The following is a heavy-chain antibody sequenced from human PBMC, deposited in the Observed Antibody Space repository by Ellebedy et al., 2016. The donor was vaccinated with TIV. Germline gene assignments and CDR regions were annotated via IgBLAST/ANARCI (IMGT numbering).Heavy chain of an antibody. J-gene: IGHJ4*02. D-gene: IGHD2-8*02. CDR2: IRPNSGDT. CDR1: GYTVPTFY. V-gene: IGHV1-2*02. Sequence: ASVKVSXKASGYTVPTFYMHWVRQAPGQGLEWMGWIRPNSGDTSYAQKFQGRVILTRDTSISTAYMELSGLRSDDTAVYYCATKHCTGGNCHHPTFDYWGQGSLVTVSS. CDR3: ATKHCTGGNCHHPTFDY.